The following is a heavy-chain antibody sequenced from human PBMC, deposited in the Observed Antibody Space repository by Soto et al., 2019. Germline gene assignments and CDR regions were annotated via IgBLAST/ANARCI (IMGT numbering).Heavy chain of an antibody. D-gene: IGHD1-26*01. Sequence: SVKVSCKASGYTFTSYAMHGVRQAPGQMLEWMGWINARNGNTKYSQKFQGRVTITRDTSASTAHMELSSLRSEDTAVYYCARGGAPGSHAAFDIWGQVTMVTVSS. CDR1: GYTFTSYA. CDR3: ARGGAPGSHAAFDI. V-gene: IGHV1-3*01. J-gene: IGHJ3*02. CDR2: INARNGNT.